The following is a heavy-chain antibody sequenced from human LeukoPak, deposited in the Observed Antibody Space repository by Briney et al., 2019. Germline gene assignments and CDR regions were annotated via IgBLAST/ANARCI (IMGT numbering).Heavy chain of an antibody. CDR2: IYYSGTT. D-gene: IGHD2-15*01. Sequence: PSETLSLTCTVSGGSITNFYGGWIRQSPGKGLELIGYIYYSGTTDYSPSLKSRVSISVDTSKKQFSLKLSSVTAADTAVYYCARSPGGGFDLWGQGTRVTVSS. V-gene: IGHV4-59*01. CDR3: ARSPGGGFDL. CDR1: GGSITNFY. J-gene: IGHJ3*01.